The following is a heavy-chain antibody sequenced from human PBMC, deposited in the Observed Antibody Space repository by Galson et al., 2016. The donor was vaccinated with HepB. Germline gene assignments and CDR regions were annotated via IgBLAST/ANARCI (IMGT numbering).Heavy chain of an antibody. CDR2: MYSGGDS. CDR1: GFTVSSSY. CDR3: ARDSLGADYFDS. J-gene: IGHJ4*02. V-gene: IGHV3-66*01. D-gene: IGHD1-26*01. Sequence: SLRLSCAVSGFTVSSSYMAWVRRAPGKGLEWVAVMYSGGDSYYAESVQGRFTISRDISKNTVFFEMNRLRVEDTAMYYCARDSLGADYFDSWGQGTAVTVSS.